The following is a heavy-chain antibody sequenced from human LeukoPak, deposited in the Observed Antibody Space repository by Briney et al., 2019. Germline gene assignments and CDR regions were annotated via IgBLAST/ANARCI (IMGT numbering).Heavy chain of an antibody. V-gene: IGHV3-74*01. CDR1: GFNFSSHW. J-gene: IGHJ4*02. Sequence: GGSLRLSCAGSGFNFSSHWMNWVRHAPGKGLIWVSRINSDERSRTYADSVKGRFTISRDNAKNTLYLQMNSLRAEDTAVYYCARGMYSSGLDYWGQGTLVTVSS. CDR3: ARGMYSSGLDY. D-gene: IGHD6-19*01. CDR2: INSDERSR.